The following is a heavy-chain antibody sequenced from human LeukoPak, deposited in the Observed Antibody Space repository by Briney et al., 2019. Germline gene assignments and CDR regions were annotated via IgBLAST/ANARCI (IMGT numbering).Heavy chain of an antibody. CDR1: GFTFSSYS. CDR2: ISSSSSYI. CDR3: AKVSEYYDFWSGYYPR. J-gene: IGHJ4*02. Sequence: PGGSLRLSCAASGFTFSSYSMNWVRQAPGKGLEWVSSISSSSSYIYYADSVKGRFTISRDNSKNTLYLQMNSLRAEDTAVYYCAKVSEYYDFWSGYYPRWGQGTLVTVSS. D-gene: IGHD3-3*01. V-gene: IGHV3-21*04.